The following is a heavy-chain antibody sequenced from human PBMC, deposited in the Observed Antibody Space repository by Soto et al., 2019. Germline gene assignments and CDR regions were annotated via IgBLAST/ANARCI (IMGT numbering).Heavy chain of an antibody. J-gene: IGHJ3*02. D-gene: IGHD6-19*01. CDR3: ARTGYSSGWYKAAFDI. CDR2: INHSGST. CDR1: GGSFSGYY. V-gene: IGHV4-34*01. Sequence: SETLSLTCAVYGGSFSGYYWSWIRQPPGKGLEWIGEINHSGSTNYNPSLKSRVTISVDASKNQFSLKLSSVTAADTAVYYCARTGYSSGWYKAAFDIWGQGTMVTVSS.